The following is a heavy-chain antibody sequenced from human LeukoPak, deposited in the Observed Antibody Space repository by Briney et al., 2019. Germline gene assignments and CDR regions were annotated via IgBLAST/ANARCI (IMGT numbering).Heavy chain of an antibody. D-gene: IGHD2-2*01. J-gene: IGHJ6*02. Sequence: PSETLSLTCAVYGGSFSGYYWSWIRQPPGKGLEWIGEINHSGSTNYNPSLKSRVTISVDTSKNQFSLKLSSVTAADTAVYYCARGPRRGYCSSTSCFYGMDVRGQGTTVTVSS. V-gene: IGHV4-34*01. CDR3: ARGPRRGYCSSTSCFYGMDV. CDR1: GGSFSGYY. CDR2: INHSGST.